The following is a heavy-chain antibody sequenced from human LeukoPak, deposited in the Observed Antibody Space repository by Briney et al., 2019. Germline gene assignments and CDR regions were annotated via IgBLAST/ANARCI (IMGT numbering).Heavy chain of an antibody. CDR1: GFTFSNYW. CDR2: IKQDGSER. D-gene: IGHD6-13*01. CDR3: ARGWSGFEY. Sequence: GGSLRLSCAASGFTFSNYWMSWVRQAPGKGLEWVANIKQDGSERNYMDSVKGRFTISRDNGKNSLYLQMISLRAEDTAVYYCARGWSGFEYWGQGTLVTVSS. V-gene: IGHV3-7*03. J-gene: IGHJ4*02.